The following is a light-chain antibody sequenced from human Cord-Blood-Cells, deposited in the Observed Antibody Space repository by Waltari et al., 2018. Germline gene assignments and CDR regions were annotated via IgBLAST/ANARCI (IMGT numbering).Light chain of an antibody. J-gene: IGLJ2*01. CDR3: SSYTSSSTVV. CDR2: EVS. Sequence: QSALTQPASVSVSPGQSITISCPGTSSDVGGYNYVPWYQQHPGKAPKLMIYEVSNRPSGVSNRFSGSKSGTTASLTISGLQAEDEADYYCSSYTSSSTVVFGGGTKLTVL. CDR1: SSDVGGYNY. V-gene: IGLV2-14*01.